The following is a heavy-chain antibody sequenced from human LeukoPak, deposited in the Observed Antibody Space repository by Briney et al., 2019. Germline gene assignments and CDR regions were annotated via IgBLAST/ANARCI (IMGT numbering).Heavy chain of an antibody. CDR3: ARVIVTLDAFDI. CDR1: GGSISSGDYY. D-gene: IGHD3-9*01. Sequence: SETLSLTCTVSGGSISSGDYYWSWIRQPPGKGLEWIGYIYYSGSTYYNPSLKSRVTISVDTSKNQFSLNLSSVTAADTAVYYCARVIVTLDAFDIWGQGTMVTVSS. J-gene: IGHJ3*02. CDR2: IYYSGST. V-gene: IGHV4-30-4*01.